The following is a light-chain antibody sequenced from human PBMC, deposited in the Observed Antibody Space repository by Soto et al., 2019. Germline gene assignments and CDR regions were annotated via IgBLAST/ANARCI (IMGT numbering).Light chain of an antibody. V-gene: IGKV3D-15*01. J-gene: IGKJ4*01. Sequence: EIVLTQYPGTLSLSPGERATLSCRASQSVSSSYLAWYQQKPGQAPRLLIYSASTRATGTPARFSGSGSGTEFTLTISRLQSEDFAVYYCQQYNNWPPLTFGGGTNVDIK. CDR3: QQYNNWPPLT. CDR1: QSVSSSY. CDR2: SAS.